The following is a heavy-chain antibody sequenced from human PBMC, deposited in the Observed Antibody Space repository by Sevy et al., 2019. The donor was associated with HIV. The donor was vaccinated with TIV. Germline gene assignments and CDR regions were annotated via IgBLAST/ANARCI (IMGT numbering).Heavy chain of an antibody. D-gene: IGHD4-17*01. CDR2: ISSDSSRI. V-gene: IGHV3-48*01. Sequence: GGSLRLSCAASGFTFSNYDMNWVRQAPGKGVEWVSYISSDSSRIYYADSVKGRLTISRDNAKNSLYVQMNRLRAEDMAVYYCARDGLYGGNFEYFQHWGQGTLVTVSS. CDR3: ARDGLYGGNFEYFQH. CDR1: GFTFSNYD. J-gene: IGHJ1*01.